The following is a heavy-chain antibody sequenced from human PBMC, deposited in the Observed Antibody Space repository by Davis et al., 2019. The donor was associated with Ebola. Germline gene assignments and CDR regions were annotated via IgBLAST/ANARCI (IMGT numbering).Heavy chain of an antibody. D-gene: IGHD2-21*01. CDR3: ARSLMGLFGY. Sequence: GESLKISCAASGFTFSSYWMSWVRQAPGKGLEGVANIKQDGSEKYYVDSVKGRFTISRDNAKNSLYLQMNSLRAEDTAVYYCARSLMGLFGYWGQGTLVTVSS. CDR2: IKQDGSEK. J-gene: IGHJ4*02. CDR1: GFTFSSYW. V-gene: IGHV3-7*01.